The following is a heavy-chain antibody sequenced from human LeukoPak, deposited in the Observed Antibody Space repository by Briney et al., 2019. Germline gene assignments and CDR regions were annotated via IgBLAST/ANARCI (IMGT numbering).Heavy chain of an antibody. V-gene: IGHV3-48*01. J-gene: IGHJ6*03. CDR3: ARDVKYSNIYYYYYMDV. CDR1: GFTFSSNG. D-gene: IGHD6-6*01. Sequence: GGSLRLSCAASGFTFSSNGMNWVRQAPGKGLEWVSYISATGGTIYYADSVKGRFTISRDNAKNFLYLQMNNVTVEDTALYHCARDVKYSNIYYYYYMDVWGKGTTVTVAS. CDR2: ISATGGTI.